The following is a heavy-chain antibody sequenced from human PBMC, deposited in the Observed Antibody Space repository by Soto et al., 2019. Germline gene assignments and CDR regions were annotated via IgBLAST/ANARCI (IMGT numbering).Heavy chain of an antibody. CDR3: AREGGEGNYFGY. CDR1: GGSISSIGYY. CDR2: VYYSGST. D-gene: IGHD3-16*01. V-gene: IGHV4-39*02. J-gene: IGHJ4*02. Sequence: QLQLQESGPGLVKPSETLSLTCTVSGGSISSIGYYWGWIRQPPGKGLEWIGSVYYSGSTYYNPSLRSRVAISCATSTNQFSLKLSSVTAADAAVYSWAREGGEGNYFGYWGQGILVTVSS.